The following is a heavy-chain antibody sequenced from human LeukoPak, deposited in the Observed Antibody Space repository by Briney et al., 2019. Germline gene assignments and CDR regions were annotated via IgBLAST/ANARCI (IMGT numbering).Heavy chain of an antibody. CDR2: ISDSGDST. V-gene: IGHV3-23*01. J-gene: IGHJ5*02. Sequence: GGSLRLSCAASGFTFSNYAMTWVRQAPGKGLEWVSEISDSGDSTFYADSVKGRFTISRDNSKNTLHLQMNSLRSEDTAVYYCARDNSVRDEAWWFNPWGQGTLVTVSS. CDR1: GFTFSNYA. CDR3: ARDNSVRDEAWWFNP. D-gene: IGHD5-24*01.